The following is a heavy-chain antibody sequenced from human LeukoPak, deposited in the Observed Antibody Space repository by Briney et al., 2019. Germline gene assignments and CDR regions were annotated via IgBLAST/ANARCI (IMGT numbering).Heavy chain of an antibody. CDR1: GFTFSNYA. D-gene: IGHD2-2*01. Sequence: PGGSLRLSCAASGFTFSNYAMHWVRQAPGKGLEWVAIISYDGSNEYYADSVKGRFIISRDNSKNTLYLQMNSLKAEDTAVYYCARGSGSTSCHFDYWGQGTLVTVSS. V-gene: IGHV3-30-3*01. CDR3: ARGSGSTSCHFDY. CDR2: ISYDGSNE. J-gene: IGHJ4*02.